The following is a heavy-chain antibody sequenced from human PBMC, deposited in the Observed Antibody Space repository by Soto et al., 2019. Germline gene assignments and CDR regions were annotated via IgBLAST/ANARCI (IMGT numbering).Heavy chain of an antibody. CDR2: IWYDGSNK. Sequence: GGSLRLSCAASGFTFSSYGMHWVRQAPGKGLEWVAVIWYDGSNKYYADSVKGRFTISRDNSKNTLYLQMNSLRAEDTAVYYCARDISTLDYGDPNDYWGQGTLVTVSS. CDR1: GFTFSSYG. V-gene: IGHV3-33*01. D-gene: IGHD4-17*01. J-gene: IGHJ4*02. CDR3: ARDISTLDYGDPNDY.